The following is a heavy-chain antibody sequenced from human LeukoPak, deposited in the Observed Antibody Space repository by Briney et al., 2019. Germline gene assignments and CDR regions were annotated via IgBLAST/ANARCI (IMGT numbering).Heavy chain of an antibody. V-gene: IGHV1-69-2*01. Sequence: GASVKISCKVSGYTSTDYYVHWVQQAPGKGLEWMGLIDPEDGETIYAEEFQGRVSITADTSTDTAYMELSSLRFDDTAVYYCATGRITGGTGFDYWGQGTLVTVSS. D-gene: IGHD1-20*01. CDR1: GYTSTDYY. J-gene: IGHJ4*02. CDR3: ATGRITGGTGFDY. CDR2: IDPEDGET.